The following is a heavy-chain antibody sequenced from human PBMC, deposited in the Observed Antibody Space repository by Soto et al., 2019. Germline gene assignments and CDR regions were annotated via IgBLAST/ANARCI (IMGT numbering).Heavy chain of an antibody. V-gene: IGHV1-69*05. D-gene: IGHD3-22*01. Sequence: SVKVSCKASGGTFSSYAISWVRQAPGQGLEWMGGIIPIFGTAKYSQKFQGRVTITRDTSASTAYMELSSLRSEDTAVYYCARVRPVQRLSPKYYYDSSGYYHDAFDSWGQGTMVTVSS. CDR3: ARVRPVQRLSPKYYYDSSGYYHDAFDS. J-gene: IGHJ3*02. CDR1: GGTFSSYA. CDR2: IIPIFGTA.